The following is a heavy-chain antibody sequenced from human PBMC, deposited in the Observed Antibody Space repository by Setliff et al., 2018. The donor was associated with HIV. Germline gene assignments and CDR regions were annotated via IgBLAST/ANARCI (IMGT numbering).Heavy chain of an antibody. CDR2: IKSKINGGTT. J-gene: IGHJ4*02. V-gene: IGHV3-15*07. CDR1: GFSFSDAW. D-gene: IGHD3-3*01. Sequence: PGGSLRLSCAASGFSFSDAWMKWVRQAPGKGLEWVGRIKSKINGGTTDHAAPLKGRFTISRDDSKTIAYLQMNSLTTEDTAVYFCTRDRRGSNSWSGYNGGFDYWGQGTLVTVSS. CDR3: TRDRRGSNSWSGYNGGFDY.